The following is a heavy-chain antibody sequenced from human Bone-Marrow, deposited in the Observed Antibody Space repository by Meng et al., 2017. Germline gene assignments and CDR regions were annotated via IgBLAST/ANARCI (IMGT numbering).Heavy chain of an antibody. V-gene: IGHV6-1*01. CDR1: GHSVSSNSAA. CDR2: TYYRSKWYT. J-gene: IGHJ4*02. D-gene: IGHD3-22*01. CDR3: ARGDYSSSPSF. Sequence: QVPLQPSGPGLVKLSQNLFLTCAISGHSVSSNSAAWHWIRQSPSRGLEWLGRTYYRSKWYTDYAVSVKSRITINPDTSKNQFSLQLNSVTPEDTAVYYCARGDYSSSPSFWGQGTLVTVSS.